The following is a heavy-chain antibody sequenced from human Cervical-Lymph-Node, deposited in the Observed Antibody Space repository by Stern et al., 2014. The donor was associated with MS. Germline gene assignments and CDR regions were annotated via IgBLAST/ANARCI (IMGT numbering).Heavy chain of an antibody. CDR1: GFTFDDYT. V-gene: IGHV3-9*01. J-gene: IGHJ4*02. D-gene: IGHD1-26*01. Sequence: EVQLEESGGGLVQPGRSLRLSCAASGFTFDDYTMHWVRQAPGKGLEWVSGISWNSGSIGYADSVKGRFTVSRDNAKNSLYLQMNSLKVDDTALYYCVKGAGGAFDYWGQGTLVTVSS. CDR3: VKGAGGAFDY. CDR2: ISWNSGSI.